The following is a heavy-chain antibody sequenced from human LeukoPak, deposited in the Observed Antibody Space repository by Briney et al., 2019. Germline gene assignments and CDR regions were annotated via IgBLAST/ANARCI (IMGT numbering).Heavy chain of an antibody. J-gene: IGHJ4*02. V-gene: IGHV4-39*01. CDR2: VSHSGSI. D-gene: IGHD5-12*01. CDR1: DGSISSSSYS. CDR3: WAIVTTIKLDF. Sequence: SETLSLTCTVSDGSISSSSYSWGWIRQPPGKGLEWIGSVSHSGSINYDPSLKNRVTISVDTSKNQFSLKLSSVTAADTAVYYCWAIVTTIKLDFWGQGTLVTVSS.